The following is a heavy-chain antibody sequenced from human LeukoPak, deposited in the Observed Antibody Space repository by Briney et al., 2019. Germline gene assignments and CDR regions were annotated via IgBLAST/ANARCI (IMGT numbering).Heavy chain of an antibody. V-gene: IGHV4-39*07. J-gene: IGHJ4*02. Sequence: SETLSLTCTVSGGSISSSSYYWGWIRQPPGKGLEWIGSIYYSGSTYYNPSLKSRVTISVDTSKNQFSLKLSSVTAADTAVYYCARVQALNYYDSSGYYYVLDYWGQGTLVTVSS. CDR3: ARVQALNYYDSSGYYYVLDY. CDR2: IYYSGST. D-gene: IGHD3-22*01. CDR1: GGSISSSSYY.